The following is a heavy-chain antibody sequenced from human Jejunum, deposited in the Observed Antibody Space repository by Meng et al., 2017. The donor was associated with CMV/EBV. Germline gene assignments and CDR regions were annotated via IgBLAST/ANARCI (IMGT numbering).Heavy chain of an antibody. D-gene: IGHD6-6*01. V-gene: IGHV1-2*02. J-gene: IGHJ5*02. Sequence: KASGHPPTADVWFWGRQAPGQGLEGMGWINSHSGATQYAQKFQGRVTMTRDTSISTVYMDLSSLRSDDTADYYCLTYTSSSHSFGPWGQGTLVTVSS. CDR2: INSHSGAT. CDR1: GHPPTADV. CDR3: LTYTSSSHSFGP.